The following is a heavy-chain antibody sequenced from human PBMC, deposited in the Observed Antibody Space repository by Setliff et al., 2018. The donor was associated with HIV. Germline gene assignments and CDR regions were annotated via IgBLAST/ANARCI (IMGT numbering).Heavy chain of an antibody. D-gene: IGHD2-15*01. J-gene: IGHJ4*01. CDR1: DGSISGYS. V-gene: IGHV4-34*01. CDR2: VSRGGST. Sequence: SETLSLTCGVDDGSISGYSWSWIRQSPGKGLEWIGEVSRGGSTTYNPSLTGRVSVSVDTSKSQFSLKLTNVTAADAAVYYCARAVCPSLNCYSFFNYWGHGSLVTVSS. CDR3: ARAVCPSLNCYSFFNY.